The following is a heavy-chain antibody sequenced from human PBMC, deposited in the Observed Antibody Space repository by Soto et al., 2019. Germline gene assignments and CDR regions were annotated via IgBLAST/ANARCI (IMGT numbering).Heavy chain of an antibody. V-gene: IGHV1-8*01. D-gene: IGHD2-15*01. J-gene: IGHJ4*02. CDR1: GYTFTSYD. Sequence: QVQLVQSGAEVKKPGASVKVSCKASGYTFTSYDINWVRQATGQGLEWMGWMNPNSGNTGYAQKFQGRVTMTRNTSISTAYMELSSLRSEDTAVYYCARGRPDIVVVVAATHLDYWRQGTLVTVSS. CDR2: MNPNSGNT. CDR3: ARGRPDIVVVVAATHLDY.